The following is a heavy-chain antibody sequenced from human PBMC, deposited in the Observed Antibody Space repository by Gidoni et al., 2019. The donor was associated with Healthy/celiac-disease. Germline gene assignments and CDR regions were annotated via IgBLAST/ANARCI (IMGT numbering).Heavy chain of an antibody. CDR3: ARDSEGDYRDYYGMDV. Sequence: QVQLQESGPGLVKPSQTLSLTCTVSGGSISSGGYYWSWIRQHPGKGLEWIGYIYYSGSTYYNPSLKSRVTISVDTSKNQFSLKLSSVTAADTAVYYCARDSEGDYRDYYGMDVWGQGTTVTVSS. CDR1: GGSISSGGYY. J-gene: IGHJ6*02. V-gene: IGHV4-31*03. D-gene: IGHD4-17*01. CDR2: IYYSGST.